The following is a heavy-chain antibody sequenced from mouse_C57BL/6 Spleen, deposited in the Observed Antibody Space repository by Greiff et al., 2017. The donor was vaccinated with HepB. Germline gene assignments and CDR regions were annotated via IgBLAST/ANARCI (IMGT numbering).Heavy chain of an antibody. Sequence: EVQRVESGGDLVKPGGSLKLSCAASGFTFSSYGMSWVRQTPDKRLEWVATISSGGSYTYYPDSVKGRFTMSRDNAKNTLYLQMSSLKSEDTAMYYCARHGTDCYYLYYYAMDYWGQGTSVTVSS. V-gene: IGHV5-6*01. CDR3: ARHGTDCYYLYYYAMDY. CDR2: ISSGGSYT. D-gene: IGHD2-3*01. CDR1: GFTFSSYG. J-gene: IGHJ4*01.